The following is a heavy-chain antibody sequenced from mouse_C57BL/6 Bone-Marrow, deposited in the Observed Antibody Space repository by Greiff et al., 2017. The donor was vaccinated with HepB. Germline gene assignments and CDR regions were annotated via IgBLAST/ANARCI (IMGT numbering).Heavy chain of an antibody. CDR1: GYTFTDYN. D-gene: IGHD2-4*01. CDR3: ARRDYYDYDGPSWFAY. CDR2: INPNNGGT. V-gene: IGHV1-18*01. Sequence: DVQLQESGPELVKPGASVKIPCKASGYTFTDYNMDWVKQSHGKSLEWIGDINPNNGGTIYNQKFKGKATLTVDKSSSTAYMELRSLTSEDTAVYYCARRDYYDYDGPSWFAYWGQGTLVTVSA. J-gene: IGHJ3*01.